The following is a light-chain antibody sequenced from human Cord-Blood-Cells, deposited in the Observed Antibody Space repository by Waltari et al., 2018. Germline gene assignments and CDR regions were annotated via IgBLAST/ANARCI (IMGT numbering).Light chain of an antibody. Sequence: QMTKSPSSLSASVGARVPITCQASQDISNYLNWYPQKPGKAPKLLIYDASNLETGVPSRFSGSGSGTDFTFTISSLQPEDIATYYCQQYDNLPFTFGPGTKVDIK. CDR2: DAS. CDR3: QQYDNLPFT. V-gene: IGKV1-33*01. CDR1: QDISNY. J-gene: IGKJ3*01.